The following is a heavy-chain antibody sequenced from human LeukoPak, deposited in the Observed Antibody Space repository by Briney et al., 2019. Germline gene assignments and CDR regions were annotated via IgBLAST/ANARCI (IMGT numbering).Heavy chain of an antibody. CDR3: ARDHKDYLVDY. J-gene: IGHJ4*02. V-gene: IGHV3-30*04. CDR2: ISYDGSNK. D-gene: IGHD2/OR15-2a*01. CDR1: GFTFSSYA. Sequence: GGSLRLPCAASGFTFSSYAMHWVRQAPGKGLERVAVISYDGSNKYYADSVKGRFTISRDNSKNTLYLQMNSLRAEDTAVYYCARDHKDYLVDYWGQGTLVTVSS.